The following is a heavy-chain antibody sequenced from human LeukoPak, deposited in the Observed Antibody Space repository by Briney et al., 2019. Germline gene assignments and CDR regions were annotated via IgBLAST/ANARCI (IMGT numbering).Heavy chain of an antibody. Sequence: SETLSLTCAVSGGSINDYYWTWIRQAPGKGLEWIGYFSNSGTTDYNPSLKSRVTMSVDTSQNEFSLKLTSVTAADTAMYYCARVVRGAVTSNCFDPWGQGTLVTVSS. CDR2: FSNSGTT. J-gene: IGHJ5*02. CDR1: GGSINDYY. V-gene: IGHV4-59*01. CDR3: ARVVRGAVTSNCFDP. D-gene: IGHD4-17*01.